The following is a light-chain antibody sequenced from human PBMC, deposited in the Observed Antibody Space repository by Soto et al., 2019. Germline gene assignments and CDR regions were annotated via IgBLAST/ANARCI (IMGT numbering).Light chain of an antibody. CDR1: QNINSW. CDR3: QQYYSHFPT. J-gene: IGKJ1*01. CDR2: AAS. Sequence: DIQMTQSPSTLSASVGDRVTITCRDSQNINSWLAWYQERPGRATKLLMHAASTLETGVPSRFSGSGSGPDFTLTFTSLQPDDFATYYCQQYYSHFPTFGQVTKVEIK. V-gene: IGKV1-5*01.